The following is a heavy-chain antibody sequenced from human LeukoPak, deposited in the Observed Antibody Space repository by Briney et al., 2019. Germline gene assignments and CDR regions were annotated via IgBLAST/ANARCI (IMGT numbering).Heavy chain of an antibody. Sequence: ASMKVSCKASGYTFTGFYMHWVRQAPGQGLEWMGWINPNSGGTNYAQKFQGGVTVTRDTSISTAYMELSRLRSDDTAVYYCARGHCTSSGCYEYHYSGMAVWGQGTTVIVSS. CDR1: GYTFTGFY. CDR3: ARGHCTSSGCYEYHYSGMAV. V-gene: IGHV1-2*02. J-gene: IGHJ6*02. CDR2: INPNSGGT. D-gene: IGHD2-2*01.